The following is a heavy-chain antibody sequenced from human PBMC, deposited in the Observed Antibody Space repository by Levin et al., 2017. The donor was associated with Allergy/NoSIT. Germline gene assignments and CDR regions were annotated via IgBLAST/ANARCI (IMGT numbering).Heavy chain of an antibody. Sequence: SETLSLTCAVYGGSFSGYYWSWIRQPPGKGLEWIGEINHSGSTNYNPSLKSRVTISVDTSKNQFSLKLSSVTAADTAVYYCARGIAPVRITMVRGPFFDPWGQGTLVTVSS. CDR1: GGSFSGYY. CDR3: ARGIAPVRITMVRGPFFDP. V-gene: IGHV4-34*01. D-gene: IGHD3-10*01. CDR2: INHSGST. J-gene: IGHJ5*02.